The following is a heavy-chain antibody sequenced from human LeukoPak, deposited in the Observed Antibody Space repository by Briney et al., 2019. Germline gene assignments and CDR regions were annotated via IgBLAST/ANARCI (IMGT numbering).Heavy chain of an antibody. CDR2: IDPSDSYT. J-gene: IGHJ4*02. V-gene: IGHV5-10-1*01. D-gene: IGHD2-2*02. CDR3: ARLYSSYGMRHFYC. Sequence: GESLQTPFKRPGYSFYSYCHSWVRQMPGKGLEWMGRIDPSDSYTNYSPSFQGHVTISADKSISTAYLQWSSLKASDTAIYYCARLYSSYGMRHFYCWGRGTLVSVSS. CDR1: GYSFYSYC.